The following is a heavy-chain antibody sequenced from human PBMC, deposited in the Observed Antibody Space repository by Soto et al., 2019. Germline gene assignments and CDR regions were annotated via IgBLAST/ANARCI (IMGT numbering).Heavy chain of an antibody. Sequence: GASVKVSCKASGYTFTSYAMHWVRQAPGQRLEWMGWINAGNGNTKYSQKFQGRVTITRDTSASTAYMELSSLRSEDTAVYYCARDVAVAAPTGYFDYWGQGTLVTVSS. J-gene: IGHJ4*02. CDR2: INAGNGNT. V-gene: IGHV1-3*01. D-gene: IGHD2-21*02. CDR3: ARDVAVAAPTGYFDY. CDR1: GYTFTSYA.